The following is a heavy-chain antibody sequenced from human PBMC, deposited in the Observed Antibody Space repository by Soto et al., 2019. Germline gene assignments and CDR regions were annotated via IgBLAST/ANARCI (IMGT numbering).Heavy chain of an antibody. CDR2: IGGRADNT. D-gene: IGHD3-10*01. J-gene: IGHJ4*02. Sequence: EVQLLESGGGLGRPGGSLRLSCTTSGFPFSNFAMSWVRQAPGKGLEWVSTIGGRADNTYYVDPVKGRFTISRDMPNSTLFLQLNSLGGEDTAVYYCAMGFEFGELSYWGQGTPVSVSS. V-gene: IGHV3-23*01. CDR3: AMGFEFGELSY. CDR1: GFPFSNFA.